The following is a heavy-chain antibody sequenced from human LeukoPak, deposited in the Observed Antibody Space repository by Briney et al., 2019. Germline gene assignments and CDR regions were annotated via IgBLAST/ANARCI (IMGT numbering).Heavy chain of an antibody. J-gene: IGHJ1*01. CDR1: GLTFGDYA. Sequence: PGRSLRLSCTASGLTFGDYAMSWVRQAPGKGLEWVGFIRTKAYGGTTKYAASVKGRCTISRDDSESIAYLQMDSLKTEDTAVYFWTTYDYSAEYFHHWGQGTLVTVSS. D-gene: IGHD2-15*01. CDR2: IRTKAYGGTT. V-gene: IGHV3-49*04. CDR3: TTYDYSAEYFHH.